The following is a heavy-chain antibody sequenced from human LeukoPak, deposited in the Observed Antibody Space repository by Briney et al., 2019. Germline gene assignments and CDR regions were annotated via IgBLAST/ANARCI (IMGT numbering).Heavy chain of an antibody. D-gene: IGHD1/OR15-1a*01. CDR2: SRNKASSYTT. J-gene: IGHJ6*02. CDR1: GFKFSDHY. V-gene: IGHV3-72*01. CDR3: GRXAINANNGMDV. Sequence: GGSQRLSCAASGFKFSDHYIDWVRQAPGKGLEWVGRSRNKASSYTTEYAASVEGRFTISRDVSESSLYLQMNSLRTEDTAVXXXGRXAINANNGMDVWGQGTTVTVSS.